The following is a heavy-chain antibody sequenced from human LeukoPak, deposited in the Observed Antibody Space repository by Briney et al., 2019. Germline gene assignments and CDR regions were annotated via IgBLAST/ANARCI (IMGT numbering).Heavy chain of an antibody. CDR3: ARDTRRYCSSTSCYGRYYYGMDV. J-gene: IGHJ6*02. V-gene: IGHV3-48*03. D-gene: IGHD2-2*01. CDR2: ISSSGSTI. CDR1: GFTFSSYE. Sequence: GGSLRLSCAASGFTFSSYEMNWVRQAPGKGLEWVSYISSSGSTIYYADSVEGRFTISRDNAKNSLYLQMNSLRAEDTAVYYCARDTRRYCSSTSCYGRYYYGMDVWGQGTTDTVSS.